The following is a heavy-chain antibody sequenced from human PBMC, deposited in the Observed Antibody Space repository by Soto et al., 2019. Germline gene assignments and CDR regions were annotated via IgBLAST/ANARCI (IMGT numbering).Heavy chain of an antibody. CDR2: ISGSGGST. Sequence: PGGSLRLSCAASGLSFSTHAMNWVRQAPGKGLEWVSGISGSGGSTYYADSVKGRFTVSRDNAKNSLYLQMNTLRDEDTAVYYCASDRSLGSNWYYYLESWGQGTLVTVSS. D-gene: IGHD1-20*01. CDR1: GLSFSTHA. V-gene: IGHV3-23*01. CDR3: ASDRSLGSNWYYYLES. J-gene: IGHJ4*02.